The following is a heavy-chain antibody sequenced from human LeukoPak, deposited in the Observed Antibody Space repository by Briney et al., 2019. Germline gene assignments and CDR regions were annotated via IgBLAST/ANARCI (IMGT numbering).Heavy chain of an antibody. Sequence: SETLSFTCTVSGGSISSYYWSWIRQPPGKGLEWIGYIYYSGSTNYNPSLKSRVTISVDTSKNQFSLKLSSVTAADTAVYYCARIGYCSGGSCYGDYYGMDVWGQGTTVTVSS. V-gene: IGHV4-59*08. CDR1: GGSISSYY. D-gene: IGHD2-15*01. J-gene: IGHJ6*02. CDR2: IYYSGST. CDR3: ARIGYCSGGSCYGDYYGMDV.